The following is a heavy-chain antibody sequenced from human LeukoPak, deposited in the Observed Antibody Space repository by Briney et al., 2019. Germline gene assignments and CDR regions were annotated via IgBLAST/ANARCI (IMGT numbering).Heavy chain of an antibody. CDR1: GGSISSYY. CDR2: IYTSGST. D-gene: IGHD3-22*01. V-gene: IGHV4-4*07. CDR3: ARDTYYYDSSGYWWFDP. J-gene: IGHJ5*02. Sequence: SETLSLTCTVSGGSISSYYWSWIRQPAGKGLEWIGRIYTSGSTNYNPSLKSRVTMSVDTSKSQFSLKLSSVTAADTAVYYCARDTYYYDSSGYWWFDPWGQGTLVTVSS.